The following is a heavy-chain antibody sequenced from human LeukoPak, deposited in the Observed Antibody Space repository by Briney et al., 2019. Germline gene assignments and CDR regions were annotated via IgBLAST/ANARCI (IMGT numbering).Heavy chain of an antibody. J-gene: IGHJ4*02. CDR1: GYTFTSYG. Sequence: ASVKVSCKASGYTFTSYGISWVRQAPGQGLEWMGWISAYNGNTNYAQKLQGRVTMTTDTSTSTAYTELRSLRSDDTAVYYCARDLSTYYYDSSGYHADYWGQGTLVTVSS. CDR3: ARDLSTYYYDSSGYHADY. D-gene: IGHD3-22*01. CDR2: ISAYNGNT. V-gene: IGHV1-18*01.